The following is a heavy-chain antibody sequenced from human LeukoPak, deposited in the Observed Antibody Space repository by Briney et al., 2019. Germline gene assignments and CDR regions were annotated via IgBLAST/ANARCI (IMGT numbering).Heavy chain of an antibody. CDR1: GGTFSSYA. D-gene: IGHD3-10*01. J-gene: IGHJ4*02. CDR2: IIPIFGTA. CDR3: ASLPTDYYGSGSYYNGGY. V-gene: IGHV1-69*05. Sequence: SVKVSCKASGGTFSSYAISWVRQAPGKGLEWMGGIIPIFGTANYAQKLQGRVTITTDESTSTAYMEMSSLRSEDTAVYYCASLPTDYYGSGSYYNGGYWGQGTLVTVSS.